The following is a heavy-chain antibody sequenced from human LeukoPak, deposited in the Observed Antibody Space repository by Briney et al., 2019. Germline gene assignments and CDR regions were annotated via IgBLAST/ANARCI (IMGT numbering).Heavy chain of an antibody. J-gene: IGHJ3*02. CDR3: AKARGTGYCSSTSCYTSAFDI. CDR2: IRYDGSNK. Sequence: GGSLRLSCAASGFTFSSYGMHWVRQAPGEGLEWVAFIRYDGSNKYYADSVKGRFTISRDNSKNTLYLQMNSLRAEDTAVYYCAKARGTGYCSSTSCYTSAFDIWGQGTMVTVSS. CDR1: GFTFSSYG. D-gene: IGHD2-2*02. V-gene: IGHV3-30*02.